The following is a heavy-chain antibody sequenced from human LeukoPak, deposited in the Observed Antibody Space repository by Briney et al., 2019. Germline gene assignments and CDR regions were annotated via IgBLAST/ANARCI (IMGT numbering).Heavy chain of an antibody. J-gene: IGHJ6*03. V-gene: IGHV1-8*01. CDR3: ARGRRFLEWLLAYCYYYMDV. D-gene: IGHD3-3*01. CDR1: GYTFTSYD. CDR2: MDPNSGNT. Sequence: GASVKLSCKASGYTFTSYDINWVRRATGQGLEWMGWMDPNSGNTGYAQKFQGRVTMTRNTSISTAYMELSSLRSEDTAVYYCARGRRFLEWLLAYCYYYMDVWGKGTTVTVSS.